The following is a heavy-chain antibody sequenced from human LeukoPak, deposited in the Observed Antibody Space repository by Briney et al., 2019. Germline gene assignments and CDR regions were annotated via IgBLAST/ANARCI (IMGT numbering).Heavy chain of an antibody. Sequence: ASVKVSCKASGYTFTSYDINWVRQATGQGLEWMGWMNPNSGNTGYAQKFQGRVTMTRNTPISTAYMELSSLRSEDTAVYYCARGPRRYFDWLPYLEAQHFDYWGQGTLVTVSS. CDR2: MNPNSGNT. CDR3: ARGPRRYFDWLPYLEAQHFDY. D-gene: IGHD3-9*01. CDR1: GYTFTSYD. J-gene: IGHJ4*02. V-gene: IGHV1-8*01.